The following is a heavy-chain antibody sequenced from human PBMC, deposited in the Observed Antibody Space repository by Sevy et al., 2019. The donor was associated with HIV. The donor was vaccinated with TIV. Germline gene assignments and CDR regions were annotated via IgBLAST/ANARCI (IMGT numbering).Heavy chain of an antibody. CDR2: IQSKTDGGTT. V-gene: IGHV3-15*01. CDR3: TTDTSTEYFDWLLDFDY. D-gene: IGHD3-9*01. J-gene: IGHJ4*02. Sequence: GGSLRLSCAASGFTFSSAWMSWVRQAPGKGLEWVGRIQSKTDGGTTDYAASVKGRFTISRDDSVNTLYLQMNSLTTDDKAVYYCTTDTSTEYFDWLLDFDYWGQGTLVTVSS. CDR1: GFTFSSAW.